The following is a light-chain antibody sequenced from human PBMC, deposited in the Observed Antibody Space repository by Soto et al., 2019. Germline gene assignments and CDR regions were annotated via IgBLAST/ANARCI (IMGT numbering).Light chain of an antibody. V-gene: IGLV2-8*01. Sequence: QSALTQPPSASGSPGQSVTISCSGTSSDIGAYNYVSWYQQHPGKAPKLLISEVTKRPSGVPDRFSGSKSGNTASLTVSGLQGDDEADYYCSSYGGNKNYVIFGGGTKVTVL. CDR2: EVT. CDR3: SSYGGNKNYVI. J-gene: IGLJ2*01. CDR1: SSDIGAYNY.